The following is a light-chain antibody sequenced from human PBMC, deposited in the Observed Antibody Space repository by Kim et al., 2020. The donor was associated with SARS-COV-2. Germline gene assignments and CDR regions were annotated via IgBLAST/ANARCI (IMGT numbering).Light chain of an antibody. J-gene: IGKJ1*01. CDR2: GTS. CDR3: VQHKTYQWT. Sequence: DIQMTQSPSAMSASVGDRVTITCRASQVIAFYLAWFQQKPGDVPKRLIYGTSTLQSGVPSRFSGTGSGTEFTLTISSLQPEDFATYYCVQHKTYQWTFGQGTQVDI. V-gene: IGKV1-17*03. CDR1: QVIAFY.